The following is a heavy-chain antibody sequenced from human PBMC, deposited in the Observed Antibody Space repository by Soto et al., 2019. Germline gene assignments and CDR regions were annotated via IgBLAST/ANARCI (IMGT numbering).Heavy chain of an antibody. CDR3: AVENGNYNWFGP. CDR1: GYTSTNYG. Sequence: ASVKVSCKASGYTSTNYGISWVRQAPGQGLEWMGWISAYSGNTNYAQKLQGRVTMTTDTSTSTAYMELRSLRSDDTAVYYCAVENGNYNWFGPWGQGTLVTVSS. J-gene: IGHJ5*02. D-gene: IGHD2-8*01. CDR2: ISAYSGNT. V-gene: IGHV1-18*01.